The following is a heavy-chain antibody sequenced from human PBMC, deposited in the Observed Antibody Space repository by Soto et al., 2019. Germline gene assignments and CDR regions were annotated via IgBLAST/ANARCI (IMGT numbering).Heavy chain of an antibody. J-gene: IGHJ5*02. V-gene: IGHV5-10-1*01. CDR2: IDPSDSYT. D-gene: IGHD3-3*01. Sequence: GESLKISCQVSGYSFTSYWISWVRQMPGKGLEWMGRIDPSDSYTNYSPSFQGHVTISADKSISTAYLQWSSLKASGTAMYYCARRVIRNYDFCSGLGPFDPWGQGSLVTVSS. CDR1: GYSFTSYW. CDR3: ARRVIRNYDFCSGLGPFDP.